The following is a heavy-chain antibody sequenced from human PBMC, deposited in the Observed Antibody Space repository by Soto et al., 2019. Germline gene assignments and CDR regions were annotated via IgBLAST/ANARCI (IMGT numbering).Heavy chain of an antibody. V-gene: IGHV3-21*01. CDR2: ISSSSSYI. Sequence: LRLSCAASGFTFSSYSMNWVRQAPGKGLEWVSSISSSSSYIYYADSVKGRFTISRDSAKNSLYLQMNSLRAEDTAVYYCARGSPVAVADQHWGQGTLVTVSS. J-gene: IGHJ1*01. CDR3: ARGSPVAVADQH. D-gene: IGHD6-19*01. CDR1: GFTFSSYS.